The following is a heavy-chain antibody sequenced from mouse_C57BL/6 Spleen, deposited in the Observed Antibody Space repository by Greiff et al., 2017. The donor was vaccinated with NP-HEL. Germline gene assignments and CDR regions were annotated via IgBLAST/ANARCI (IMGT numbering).Heavy chain of an antibody. CDR1: GYTFTSYW. D-gene: IGHD1-1*01. J-gene: IGHJ3*01. CDR2: IDPSDSYT. V-gene: IGHV1-69*01. Sequence: QVQLKQPGAELVMPGASVKLSCKASGYTFTSYWMHWVKQRPGQGLEWIGEIDPSDSYTNYNQKFKGKSTLTVDKSSSTAYMQLSSLTSEDSAVYYCARSYYYGSRRAWFAYWGQGTLVTVSA. CDR3: ARSYYYGSRRAWFAY.